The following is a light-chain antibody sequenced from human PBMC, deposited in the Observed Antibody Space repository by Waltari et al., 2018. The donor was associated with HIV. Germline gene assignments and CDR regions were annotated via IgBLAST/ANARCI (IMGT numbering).Light chain of an antibody. Sequence: QSVLTQPPSASGTPGPGVTISCSGSNSNVGISYVYWYQQRPGTTPKLVIYGINQRPSGVPDRFSGSKSGTSVSLVISGIRSEDEADYYCAAWDYSLSGWVFGGGTKLTVL. CDR3: AAWDYSLSGWV. CDR2: GIN. J-gene: IGLJ3*02. V-gene: IGLV1-47*01. CDR1: NSNVGISY.